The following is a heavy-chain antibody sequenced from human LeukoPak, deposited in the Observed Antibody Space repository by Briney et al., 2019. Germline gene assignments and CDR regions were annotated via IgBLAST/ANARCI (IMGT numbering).Heavy chain of an antibody. CDR3: ARDLDYGLDY. D-gene: IGHD4-17*01. CDR1: GFTFSDYY. CDR2: IGTSGSTI. V-gene: IGHV3-11*04. Sequence: GGSLRLSCVASGFTFSDYYMTWVRQAPGKGLEWVSYIGTSGSTIYYADSVKGRFTISRDNANNSLYLQLNSLTVEDTAVYYCARDLDYGLDYWGQGTLVTVSS. J-gene: IGHJ4*02.